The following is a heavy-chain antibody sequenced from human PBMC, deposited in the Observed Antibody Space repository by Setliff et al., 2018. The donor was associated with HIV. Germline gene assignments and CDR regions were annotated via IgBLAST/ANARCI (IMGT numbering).Heavy chain of an antibody. CDR1: GGALNDYS. D-gene: IGHD3-9*01. Sequence: SETLSLTCTVSGGALNDYSWSWIRQSPGKRLEWIGYILYTDSTDYNPSLESRVTMSVDTSKKQISLKLTSVTAADSAVYYCVRGGLTGIDLWGQGRLVTVSS. CDR2: ILYTDST. V-gene: IGHV4-59*01. J-gene: IGHJ5*02. CDR3: VRGGLTGIDL.